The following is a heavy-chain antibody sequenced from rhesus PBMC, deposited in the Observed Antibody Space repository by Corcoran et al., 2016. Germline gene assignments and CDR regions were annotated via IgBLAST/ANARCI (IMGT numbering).Heavy chain of an antibody. Sequence: QVQLQESGPGVVKPSETLSLTCAVSGGSISSGYYYWSWIRQPPGKGLEWIWYITYSGSTSYNPSVKSRFTSSRDTSKNQFALKLSSVTAADTAVYYCAREGTVADDYWGQGVLVTVSS. D-gene: IGHD4-29*01. CDR3: AREGTVADDY. J-gene: IGHJ4*01. CDR1: GGSISSGYYY. V-gene: IGHV4-122*02. CDR2: ITYSGST.